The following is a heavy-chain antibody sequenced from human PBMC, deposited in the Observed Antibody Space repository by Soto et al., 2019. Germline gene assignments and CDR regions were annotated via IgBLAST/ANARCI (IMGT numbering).Heavy chain of an antibody. Sequence: QVQLVQSGAEVRKPGASVKVSCKASGYTFTGYYMHWVRQAPGQGLEWMGWINPNSGGTNYAQKFQGWVTMTRDTXXSTAYMEVSRLRFDDTAVYYCGMGPDSSGWYYFDYWGQGTLVTVSS. CDR2: INPNSGGT. V-gene: IGHV1-2*04. D-gene: IGHD6-19*01. CDR3: GMGPDSSGWYYFDY. J-gene: IGHJ4*02. CDR1: GYTFTGYY.